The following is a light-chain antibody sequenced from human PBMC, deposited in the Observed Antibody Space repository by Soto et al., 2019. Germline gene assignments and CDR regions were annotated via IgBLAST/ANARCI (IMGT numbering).Light chain of an antibody. V-gene: IGKV3D-15*01. CDR2: GAS. CDR3: QQYNSWPPLT. J-gene: IGKJ4*01. CDR1: QSVTSN. Sequence: EIVMTQSPATLPVSPGERATLSCRASQSVTSNLAWYQQKPGQAPRLLIYGASTRATGIPARFSGSGAGTEFTLTISILQSEDFAVYYCQQYNSWPPLTFGGGTQVEIK.